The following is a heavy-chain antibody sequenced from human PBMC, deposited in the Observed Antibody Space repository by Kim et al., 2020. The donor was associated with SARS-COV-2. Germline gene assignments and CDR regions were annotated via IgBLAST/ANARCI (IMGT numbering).Heavy chain of an antibody. J-gene: IGHJ6*04. V-gene: IGHV4-34*01. CDR2: INHSGST. CDR1: GGSFSGYY. CDR3: VSQPDV. Sequence: SETLSLTCAVYGGSFSGYYWSWIRQPPGKGLEWIGEINHSGSTNYNPSLKSRVSISLDTSKNQFSLRLSSVTAADTAVYYCVSQPDVGGKGTTVTVSP. D-gene: IGHD2-2*01.